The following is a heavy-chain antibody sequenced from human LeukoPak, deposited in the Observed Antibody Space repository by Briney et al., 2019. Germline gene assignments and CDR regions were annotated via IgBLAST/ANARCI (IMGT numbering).Heavy chain of an antibody. CDR2: ISSSSSYI. CDR3: ARDRSTGWPDAFDI. V-gene: IGHV3-21*01. D-gene: IGHD2-2*01. CDR1: GFIISSYT. Sequence: GGSLRLSRAASGFIISSYTMNWVRQAPGKGLEWVSSISSSSSYIYYADSVKGRFTISRDNAKNSLYLQMNSLRAEDTAVYYCARDRSTGWPDAFDIWGQGTMVTVSS. J-gene: IGHJ3*02.